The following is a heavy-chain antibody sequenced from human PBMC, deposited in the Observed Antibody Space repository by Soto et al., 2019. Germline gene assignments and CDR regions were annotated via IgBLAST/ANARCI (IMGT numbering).Heavy chain of an antibody. CDR3: ARDRVAAAGTDYYYGMDV. J-gene: IGHJ6*01. Sequence: SETLSLTCNVSGDSIGRFYWSWIRQSAGKGLEWIGRVYSTGGVTYNPALKGRVTISLDRSNNHVSLEMNSVTAADTAVYYCARDRVAAAGTDYYYGMDVWGQGTTVTVSS. D-gene: IGHD6-13*01. V-gene: IGHV4-4*07. CDR2: VYSTGGV. CDR1: GDSIGRFY.